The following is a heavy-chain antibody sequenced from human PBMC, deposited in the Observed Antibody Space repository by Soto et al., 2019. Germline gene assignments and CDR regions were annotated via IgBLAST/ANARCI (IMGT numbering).Heavy chain of an antibody. CDR1: GGSIRGYY. J-gene: IGHJ4*02. CDR3: VSASMPKAHFDD. D-gene: IGHD2-2*01. V-gene: IGHV4-4*07. Sequence: QMQLQESGPGLVKPSETLSLTCTVSGGSIRGYYWSWIRQPAGRGLEWIGRMHTSGSTNYNPSLKSRVTISVDMSKNQISLKLTSVTAADTALYYCVSASMPKAHFDDWGQGTLVTVSS. CDR2: MHTSGST.